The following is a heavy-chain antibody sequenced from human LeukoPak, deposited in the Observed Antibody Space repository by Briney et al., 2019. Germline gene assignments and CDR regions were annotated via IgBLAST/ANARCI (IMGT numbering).Heavy chain of an antibody. CDR2: ISGSGGGT. CDR1: GFTFSSYW. V-gene: IGHV3-23*01. D-gene: IGHD3-10*01. J-gene: IGHJ4*02. CDR3: AKDVESGRSADY. Sequence: PGGSLRLSCAASGFTFSSYWMHWVRQAPGKGLEWVSTISGSGGGTYYADSGKGRFTLSRDNSMNTLYLQMNSLRAEDTAVYYCAKDVESGRSADYWGQGTLVTVSS.